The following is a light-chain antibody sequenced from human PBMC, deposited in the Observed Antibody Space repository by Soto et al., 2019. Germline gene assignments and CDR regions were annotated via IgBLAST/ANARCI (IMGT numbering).Light chain of an antibody. V-gene: IGLV2-14*01. CDR3: AAWDDSLNGGV. CDR2: EVS. Sequence: QSVLTQPASVSGSPGQSITISCTGTSSDVGNYKYVSWYQQHPGKAPKLMIYEVSNRPSGVSNRFSGSKSGTSASLAVSGLQSEDEADYYCAAWDDSLNGGVFGTGTKVTVL. CDR1: SSDVGNYKY. J-gene: IGLJ1*01.